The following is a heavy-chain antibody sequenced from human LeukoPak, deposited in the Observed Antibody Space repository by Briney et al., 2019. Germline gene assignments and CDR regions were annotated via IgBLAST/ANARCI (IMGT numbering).Heavy chain of an antibody. CDR2: INPNSGGT. V-gene: IGHV1-2*02. CDR1: GYTFTGYY. CDR3: ARVGTGIAVAGNFDY. D-gene: IGHD6-19*01. J-gene: IGHJ4*02. Sequence: GASVKVSCKASGYTFTGYYMHWVRQAPGQGLEWMGWINPNSGGTNYAQKFQGRVTMTRDTSISTAYMELSRLRSDDTAVYYCARVGTGIAVAGNFDYWGQGTLVTVSS.